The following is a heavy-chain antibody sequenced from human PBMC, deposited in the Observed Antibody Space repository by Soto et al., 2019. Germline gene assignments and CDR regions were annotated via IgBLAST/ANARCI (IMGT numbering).Heavy chain of an antibody. D-gene: IGHD1-7*01. CDR3: EKDPTGTTRNFAY. Sequence: PGGSLRLSCAASGVNFSSFAMSCVRQAQGKGLEWVSAISGSGGNTYYADSVKGRFTISRDNSRNTLYLQLNSLRAEDTSLYYCEKDPTGTTRNFAYWGQGTLVTVSS. J-gene: IGHJ4*02. V-gene: IGHV3-23*01. CDR2: ISGSGGNT. CDR1: GVNFSSFA.